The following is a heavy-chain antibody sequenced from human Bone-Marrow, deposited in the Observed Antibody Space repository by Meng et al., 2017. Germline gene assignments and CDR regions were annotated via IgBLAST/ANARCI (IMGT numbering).Heavy chain of an antibody. CDR2: INHSGST. CDR3: AITREYSYGYYGY. Sequence: QVQPQHWHAGMLEPSETMSLTCAVYGGSFSGYYWSWIRQPPGKGLAWIGEINHSGSTNYNPSLKSRVTISVDTSKDQFSLKLSSVTAADTAVYYCAITREYSYGYYGYWGQGTLVTVSS. V-gene: IGHV4-34*01. J-gene: IGHJ4*02. CDR1: GGSFSGYY. D-gene: IGHD5-18*01.